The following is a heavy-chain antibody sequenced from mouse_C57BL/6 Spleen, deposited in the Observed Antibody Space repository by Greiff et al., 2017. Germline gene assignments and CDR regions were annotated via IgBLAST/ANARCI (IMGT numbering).Heavy chain of an antibody. CDR1: GYTFTSYW. Sequence: VQLQQSGAELVRPGSSVKLSCKASGYTFTSYWMHWVKQRPIQGLEWIGNIDPSDSETHYNQKFKDKATLTVDKSSSTAYMQLSSLTSEDSAVYYCAREGGLYFDVWGTGTTVTFSS. CDR2: IDPSDSET. CDR3: AREGGLYFDV. J-gene: IGHJ1*03. V-gene: IGHV1-52*01.